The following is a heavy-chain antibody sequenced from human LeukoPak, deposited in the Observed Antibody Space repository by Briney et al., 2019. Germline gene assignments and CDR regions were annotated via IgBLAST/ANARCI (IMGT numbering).Heavy chain of an antibody. CDR2: IYYSGST. V-gene: IGHV4-59*01. D-gene: IGHD6-13*01. Sequence: KPSETLSLTCTVSGGSISSYYWSWIRQPPGKGLEWIGYIYYSGSTNYNPSLKSRVTISVDTSKNQFSLKLNSVTAADTAVYYCARGKGIAAFWGQGTLVTVSS. J-gene: IGHJ4*02. CDR1: GGSISSYY. CDR3: ARGKGIAAF.